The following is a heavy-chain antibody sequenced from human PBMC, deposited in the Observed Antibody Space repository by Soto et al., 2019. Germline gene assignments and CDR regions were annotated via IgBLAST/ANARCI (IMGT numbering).Heavy chain of an antibody. V-gene: IGHV3-48*02. CDR2: ISSSSSTI. Sequence: GGSLRLSCAASGFTFSSYSMNWVRQAPGKGLEWVSYISSSSSTIYYADSVKGRFTISRDNAKNSLYLQMNSLRDEDTAVYYCASLANFGDHDDAFDIWGQGTMVTVSS. D-gene: IGHD3-10*01. CDR3: ASLANFGDHDDAFDI. J-gene: IGHJ3*02. CDR1: GFTFSSYS.